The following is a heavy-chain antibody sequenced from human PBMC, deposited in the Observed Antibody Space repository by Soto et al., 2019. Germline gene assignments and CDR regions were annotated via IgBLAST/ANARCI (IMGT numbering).Heavy chain of an antibody. V-gene: IGHV4-30-4*01. Sequence: QVQLQESGPGLVKPSQTLSLTCTVSGGSISSGDYYWSWIRQPPGKGLEWIGYIFYSGSTYYNPSLKSRVTISVDTSKNQFSLKLSSVTAADTGVYYCARYGGYDGLRFDPWGQGSLVTVSS. CDR1: GGSISSGDYY. J-gene: IGHJ5*02. CDR3: ARYGGYDGLRFDP. CDR2: IFYSGST. D-gene: IGHD5-12*01.